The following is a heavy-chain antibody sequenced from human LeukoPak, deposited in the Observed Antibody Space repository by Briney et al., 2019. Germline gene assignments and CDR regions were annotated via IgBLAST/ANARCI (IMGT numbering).Heavy chain of an antibody. Sequence: ASVKVSCKASGYTFTSYDINWVRQATGQGLEWMGWMNPNSGNTGYAQKFQGRVTMTRNTSISTAYMELSSLRSEDTAVYYCAREDYDYGDGATDYWGQGTLVTVSS. D-gene: IGHD4-17*01. CDR3: AREDYDYGDGATDY. CDR2: MNPNSGNT. V-gene: IGHV1-8*01. J-gene: IGHJ4*02. CDR1: GYTFTSYD.